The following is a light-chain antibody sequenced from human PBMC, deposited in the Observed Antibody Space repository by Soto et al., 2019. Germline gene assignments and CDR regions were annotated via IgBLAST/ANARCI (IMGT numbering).Light chain of an antibody. Sequence: DIVMTQSPDSLAVSLGERVTISCKSSQSIFYSSNNKDFLAWYQQKPGQPPKLLIYWASTRESGVPDRFSGSASGTDFTLTISSLQAEDAAVYYCQQHYSPPLTFGGGTKVEIK. CDR3: QQHYSPPLT. V-gene: IGKV4-1*01. CDR2: WAS. J-gene: IGKJ4*01. CDR1: QSIFYSSNNKDF.